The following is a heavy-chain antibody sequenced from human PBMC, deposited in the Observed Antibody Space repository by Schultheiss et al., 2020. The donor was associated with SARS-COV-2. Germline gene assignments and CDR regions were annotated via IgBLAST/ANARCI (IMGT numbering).Heavy chain of an antibody. D-gene: IGHD1-1*01. CDR3: TRDGANQLLDY. CDR2: INPNSGGT. J-gene: IGHJ4*02. Sequence: ASVKVSCKASGYTFTGYYMHWVRQAPGQGLEWMGWINPNSGGTNYAQKFQGRVTMTRDTSTSTVYMELSSLRSEDTAVYYCTRDGANQLLDYWGQGTLVTVSS. V-gene: IGHV1-2*02. CDR1: GYTFTGYY.